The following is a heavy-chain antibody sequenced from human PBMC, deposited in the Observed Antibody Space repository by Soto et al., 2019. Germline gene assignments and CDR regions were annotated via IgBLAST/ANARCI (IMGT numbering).Heavy chain of an antibody. J-gene: IGHJ6*02. Sequence: PSETLSLTCTVSGGSIISSSYYWVWIRQPPGKGLEWIGSIYYSGSTYYNPSLKSRVTISVDTSKNQFSLKLSSVTAADTAVYYCARQRRYYDFWSGYYSYYYYGMDVWGQGTTVTVSS. D-gene: IGHD3-3*01. CDR3: ARQRRYYDFWSGYYSYYYYGMDV. CDR1: GGSIISSSYY. V-gene: IGHV4-39*01. CDR2: IYYSGST.